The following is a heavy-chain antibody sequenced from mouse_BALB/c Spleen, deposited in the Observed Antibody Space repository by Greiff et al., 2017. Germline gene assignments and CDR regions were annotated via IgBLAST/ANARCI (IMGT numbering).Heavy chain of an antibody. CDR2: IWAGGST. D-gene: IGHD1-1*01. CDR3: AREGFTTVVATGGAMDY. Sequence: QVQLKQSGPGLVAPSQSLSITCTVSGFSLTSYGVHWVRQPPGKGLEWLGVIWAGGSTNYNSALMSRLSISKDNSKSQVFLKMNSLQTDDTAMYYSAREGFTTVVATGGAMDYWGQGTAGTVSS. CDR1: GFSLTSYG. J-gene: IGHJ4*01. V-gene: IGHV2-9*02.